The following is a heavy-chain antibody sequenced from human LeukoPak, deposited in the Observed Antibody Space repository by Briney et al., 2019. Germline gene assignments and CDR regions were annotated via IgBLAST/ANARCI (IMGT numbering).Heavy chain of an antibody. J-gene: IGHJ4*02. V-gene: IGHV4-38-2*01. CDR3: ASTGRSYYGDISFDY. CDR1: GYSISSGYY. D-gene: IGHD1-26*01. Sequence: PSETLSLTCAVSGYSISSGYYWGWIRQPPGKGLEWIGSVYHSGSSYFNPSLKSRVSISLATSKNQFSLKLNSVTAADTAVYYCASTGRSYYGDISFDYWGQGALVTVSS. CDR2: VYHSGSS.